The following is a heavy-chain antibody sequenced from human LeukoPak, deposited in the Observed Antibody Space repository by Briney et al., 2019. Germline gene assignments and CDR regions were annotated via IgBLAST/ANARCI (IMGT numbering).Heavy chain of an antibody. CDR2: IIPIFGTA. D-gene: IGHD3-10*01. V-gene: IGHV1-69*05. J-gene: IGHJ5*02. CDR3: ARDGTYYYGSGSSNWFDP. Sequence: PGSSVKVSCKASGGTFSSYAISWVRQAPGQGLEWMGGIIPIFGTANYAQKFQGRVTITTDESTSTAYMELSSLRSENTAVYYCARDGTYYYGSGSSNWFDPWGQGTLVTVSS. CDR1: GGTFSSYA.